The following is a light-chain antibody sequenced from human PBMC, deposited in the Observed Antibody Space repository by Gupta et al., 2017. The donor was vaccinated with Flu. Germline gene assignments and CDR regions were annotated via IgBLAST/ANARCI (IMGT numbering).Light chain of an antibody. CDR3: QAWDSSTVV. CDR2: QDS. CDR1: KLGDKY. Sequence: SYELTQPPSVSVSPGQTASITCSGDKLGDKYACWYQQKPGQSPVLVIYQDSKRPSGIPERFSGPNSGNTATLTISGTQAMDEADYYCQAWDSSTVVFGGGTKLT. V-gene: IGLV3-1*01. J-gene: IGLJ2*01.